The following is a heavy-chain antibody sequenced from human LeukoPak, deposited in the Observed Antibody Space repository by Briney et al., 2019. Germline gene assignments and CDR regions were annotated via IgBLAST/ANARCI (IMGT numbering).Heavy chain of an antibody. J-gene: IGHJ3*02. CDR3: ARAVVLGAFDI. V-gene: IGHV4-59*01. CDR1: GGSISSYY. Sequence: SETLSLTCTVSGGSISSYYWSWIRQPPGKGLEWIGYIYYSGSTNYNPSLKSRVTISVDTSKNQFSLKLSSVTAADTAVYYCARAVVLGAFDIWGQGTMATVSS. D-gene: IGHD4/OR15-4a*01. CDR2: IYYSGST.